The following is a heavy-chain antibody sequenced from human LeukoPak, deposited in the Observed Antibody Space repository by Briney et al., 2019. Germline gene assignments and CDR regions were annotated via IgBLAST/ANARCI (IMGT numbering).Heavy chain of an antibody. D-gene: IGHD5-18*01. V-gene: IGHV4-39*01. CDR3: ARLPTGYPNWFDT. CDR2: IHYSGST. J-gene: IGHJ5*02. CDR1: GGSISSISSNN. Sequence: SETLSLTCAVSGGSISSISSNNWAWIRQPPGKGLELIAAIHYSGSTYYNPSLMSRVTISVDTSKNQFSLKLRSLTATDTAVYYCARLPTGYPNWFDTWGQGILVTVSS.